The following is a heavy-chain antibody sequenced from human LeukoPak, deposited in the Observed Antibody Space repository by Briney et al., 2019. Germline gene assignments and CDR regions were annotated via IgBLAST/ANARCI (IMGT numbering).Heavy chain of an antibody. J-gene: IGHJ4*02. CDR2: IIPILGIA. D-gene: IGHD3-22*01. CDR3: ATWARGIVVVTLDY. CDR1: GGTFSSYT. V-gene: IGHV1-69*02. Sequence: ASVKVSCKASGGTFSSYTISWVRQAPGQGLEWMGRIIPILGIANYAQKFQGRVTITADTSTDTAYMELSSLRSEDTAVYYCATWARGIVVVTLDYWGQGTLVTVSS.